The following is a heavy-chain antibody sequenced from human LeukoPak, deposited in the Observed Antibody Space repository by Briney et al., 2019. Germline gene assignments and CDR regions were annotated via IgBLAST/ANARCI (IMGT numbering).Heavy chain of an antibody. CDR3: ARDEKERRITIVGVVINHDFDI. CDR2: INPNCGNA. D-gene: IGHD3-3*01. Sequence: SVKVSCKASGGTFSSYAINWVRQAPGQGLEWMGGINPNCGNANYAQKFQGRVTITADKSMSTAYMELSSLRSEDTAVYYCARDEKERRITIVGVVINHDFDIWGQGTMVTVSS. J-gene: IGHJ3*02. CDR1: GGTFSSYA. V-gene: IGHV1-69*06.